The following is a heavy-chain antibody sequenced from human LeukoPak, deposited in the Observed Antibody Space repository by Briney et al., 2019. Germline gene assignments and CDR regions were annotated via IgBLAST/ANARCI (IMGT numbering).Heavy chain of an antibody. CDR2: IYTSGST. Sequence: SETLSLTCTVSGGSISSYYWSWIRQPAGKGLEWIGRIYTSGSTNYNPSLKSRVTMSVDTSKNQFSLKLSSVTAADAAAYYCARGLSDYDILTGFYYYYGMDVWGQGTTVTVSS. CDR1: GGSISSYY. J-gene: IGHJ6*02. CDR3: ARGLSDYDILTGFYYYYGMDV. D-gene: IGHD3-9*01. V-gene: IGHV4-4*07.